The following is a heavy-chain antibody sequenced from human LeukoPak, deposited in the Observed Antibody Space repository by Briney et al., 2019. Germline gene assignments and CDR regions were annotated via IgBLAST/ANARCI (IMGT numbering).Heavy chain of an antibody. Sequence: GGSLRLSCVASGFAFRNYWMYWVRQAPGEGLEWVARINGDGSATHYADSVKGRFTISRGNAKNTLYLQMNSLRAEDTAVYFCARVLTGSNRQLDCWGQGTLVTVSS. CDR1: GFAFRNYW. V-gene: IGHV3-74*01. J-gene: IGHJ4*02. D-gene: IGHD3-9*01. CDR2: INGDGSAT. CDR3: ARVLTGSNRQLDC.